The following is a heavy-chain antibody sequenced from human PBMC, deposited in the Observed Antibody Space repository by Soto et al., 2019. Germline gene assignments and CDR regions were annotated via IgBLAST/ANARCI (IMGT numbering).Heavy chain of an antibody. V-gene: IGHV1-18*04. CDR3: ARDTLDYDILTGYYSYYYYYGMDV. D-gene: IGHD3-9*01. Sequence: ASVKVSCKATGYTFTGYGISWVRQAPGQGLEWMGWISAYNGNTNYAQKLQGRVTMTTDTSTSTAYMELRSLRSDDTAVYYCARDTLDYDILTGYYSYYYYYGMDVWGQGTTVTVSS. J-gene: IGHJ6*02. CDR1: GYTFTGYG. CDR2: ISAYNGNT.